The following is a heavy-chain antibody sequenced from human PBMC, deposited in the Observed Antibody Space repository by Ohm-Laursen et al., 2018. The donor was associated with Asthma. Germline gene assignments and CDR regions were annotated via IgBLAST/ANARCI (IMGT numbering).Heavy chain of an antibody. J-gene: IGHJ6*02. CDR1: GFTFDDYA. CDR3: AKYRVATLAGSLDV. V-gene: IGHV3-9*01. D-gene: IGHD2-15*01. CDR2: INWNSGDT. Sequence: SLRLSCAASGFTFDDYAMHWVRQAPGRGLEWVSGINWNSGDTGYADSVKGRFTISRDNAKNTLFLQMNSLRADDTATYYCAKYRVATLAGSLDVWGQGTTVTVSS.